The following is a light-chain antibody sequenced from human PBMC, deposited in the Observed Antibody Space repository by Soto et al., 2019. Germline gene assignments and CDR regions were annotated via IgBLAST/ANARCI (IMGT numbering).Light chain of an antibody. CDR3: QQYHSDPIT. CDR1: QSVLSSSNNKNY. CDR2: WAS. Sequence: DFVMTQSPDSLAVSLGERATINCKSSQSVLSSSNNKNYLAWFQQKAGQPPKLLIYWASTRKSGVPDRFIGSGSGTDFTLTITNLQAEDVAIYYCQQYHSDPITFGQGTRLENK. J-gene: IGKJ5*01. V-gene: IGKV4-1*01.